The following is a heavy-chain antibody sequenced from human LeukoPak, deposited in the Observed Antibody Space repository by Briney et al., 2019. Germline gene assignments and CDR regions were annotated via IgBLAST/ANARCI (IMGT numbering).Heavy chain of an antibody. CDR2: INHSGST. CDR1: GGSFGGYY. V-gene: IGHV4-34*01. D-gene: IGHD3-9*01. Sequence: PSETLSLTCAVYGGSFGGYYWSWIRQPPGKGLEWIGEINHSGSTNYNPSLKSRVTISVDTSKNQFSLKLSSVTAADTAVYYCARAPDYDILTVDYWGQGTLVTVSS. CDR3: ARAPDYDILTVDY. J-gene: IGHJ4*02.